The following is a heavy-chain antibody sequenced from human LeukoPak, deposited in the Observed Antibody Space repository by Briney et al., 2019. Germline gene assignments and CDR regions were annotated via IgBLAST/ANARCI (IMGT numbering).Heavy chain of an antibody. V-gene: IGHV4-61*02. D-gene: IGHD3-10*01. CDR3: ARGTDYYGSGSYSLKYYFDY. J-gene: IGHJ4*02. CDR1: GGSISSGSYY. CDR2: IYTSGST. Sequence: PSETLSLTCTVSGGSISSGSYYWSWIRQPAGKGLEWIGRIYTSGSTNYNPSLKSRVTISVDTSKNQFSLKLSSVTAADTAVYYCARGTDYYGSGSYSLKYYFDYWGQGTLVTVSS.